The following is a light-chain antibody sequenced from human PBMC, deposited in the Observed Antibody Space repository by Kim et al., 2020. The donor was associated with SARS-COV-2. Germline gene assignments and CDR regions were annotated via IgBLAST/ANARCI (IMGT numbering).Light chain of an antibody. V-gene: IGLV2-18*02. CDR2: EVS. CDR3: NSWTSSNTVV. Sequence: GQSVTISCTGTSSDVGDYNRVSWYQQSPGTAPKLIIYEVSHRPSGVPDRFSGSKSGNTASLTISGLQAEDEADYYCNSWTSSNTVVFGTGTKVTVL. CDR1: SSDVGDYNR. J-gene: IGLJ1*01.